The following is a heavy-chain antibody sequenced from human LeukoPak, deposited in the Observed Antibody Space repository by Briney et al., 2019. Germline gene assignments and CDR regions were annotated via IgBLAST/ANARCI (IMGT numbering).Heavy chain of an antibody. Sequence: SQTLSLTCTVSGGSISSGSYYWSWIRLHPGEGLEWIGHIYYSGSTYYNPSLKNRVIISVDTSKKQFSLNLSSVTAADTAVYYCARGIWYYGSGSYLDYWGQGTLVTVSS. J-gene: IGHJ4*02. D-gene: IGHD3-10*01. CDR2: IYYSGST. V-gene: IGHV4-31*03. CDR1: GGSISSGSYY. CDR3: ARGIWYYGSGSYLDY.